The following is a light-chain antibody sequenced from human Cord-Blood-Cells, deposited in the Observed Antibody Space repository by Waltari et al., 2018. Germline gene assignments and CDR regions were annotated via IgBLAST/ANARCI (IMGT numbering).Light chain of an antibody. Sequence: QSALTQPRSVSGSPGQSVTISCTGTSSDVVGYNYVSWYQQHPGKAPKLMIYDVSKRPSGVPDRFSGSKSGNTASLTISALQAEDEADYYCCSYAGSYTGVFGGGTKLTVL. J-gene: IGLJ3*02. V-gene: IGLV2-11*01. CDR2: DVS. CDR3: CSYAGSYTGV. CDR1: SSDVVGYNY.